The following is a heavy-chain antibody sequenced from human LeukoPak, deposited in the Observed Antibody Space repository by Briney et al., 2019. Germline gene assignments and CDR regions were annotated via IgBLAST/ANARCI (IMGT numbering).Heavy chain of an antibody. CDR2: IYYSGST. D-gene: IGHD2-15*01. Sequence: SETLSLTCTVSGGSINSYYWNWIRQPPGKGLEWIGYIYYSGSTNYNPSLKSRVTISKDTSKNEFSLKLSSVTAADTAVYYCARDSPPAYCSGGSCYFDYWGQGTLVTVSS. CDR1: GGSINSYY. CDR3: ARDSPPAYCSGGSCYFDY. V-gene: IGHV4-59*12. J-gene: IGHJ4*02.